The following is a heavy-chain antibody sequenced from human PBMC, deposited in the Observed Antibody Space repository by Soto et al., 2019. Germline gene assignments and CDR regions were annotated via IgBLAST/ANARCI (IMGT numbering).Heavy chain of an antibody. CDR2: ISWNSGSI. CDR3: AKVGYCSSSSCYTASAFDI. J-gene: IGHJ3*02. Sequence: VQLVESGGGLVQPGRSLRLSCAASGFTFDDYAMHWVRQAPGKGLEWVSGISWNSGSIGYADSVKGRFTISRDNAKNSLYLQMNSLRAEDTALYYCAKVGYCSSSSCYTASAFDIWGQGTMVTVSS. D-gene: IGHD2-2*02. CDR1: GFTFDDYA. V-gene: IGHV3-9*01.